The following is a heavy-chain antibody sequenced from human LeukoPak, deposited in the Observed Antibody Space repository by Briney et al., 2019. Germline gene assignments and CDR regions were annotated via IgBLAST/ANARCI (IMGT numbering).Heavy chain of an antibody. CDR3: ASYGEGAAAGRPSDY. CDR1: GFTFSSYS. Sequence: GGSLRLSCAASGFTFSSYSMNWVRQAPGKGLEWVSSISSSSSYIYYADSVKGRFTISRDNAKNSLYLQVNSLRAEDTAVYYCASYGEGAAAGRPSDYWGQGTLVTVSS. V-gene: IGHV3-21*01. J-gene: IGHJ4*02. D-gene: IGHD6-13*01. CDR2: ISSSSSYI.